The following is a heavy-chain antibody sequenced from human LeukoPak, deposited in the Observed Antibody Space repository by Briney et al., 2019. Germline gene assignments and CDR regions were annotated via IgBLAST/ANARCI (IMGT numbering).Heavy chain of an antibody. D-gene: IGHD3-9*01. CDR2: IYTSGST. J-gene: IGHJ3*02. CDR1: GGSISSYY. Sequence: SETLSLTCTVSGGSISSYYWSWIRQPPGKGLEWIGYIYTSGSTNYNPSLKSRVTISVDTSKNQFPLKLSSVTAADTAVYYCARAYYDILTGYYVDAFDIWGQGTMVTVSS. V-gene: IGHV4-4*09. CDR3: ARAYYDILTGYYVDAFDI.